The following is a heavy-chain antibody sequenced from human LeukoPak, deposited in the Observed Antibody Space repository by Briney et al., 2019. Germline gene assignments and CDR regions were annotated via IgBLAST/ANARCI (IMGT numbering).Heavy chain of an antibody. V-gene: IGHV3-33*08. CDR2: IWYDGSNK. Sequence: GGSLRLSCAASGFTFSSYGMHWVRQAPGKGLEWVAVIWYDGSNKYYADSVKGRFTISRDNSKNTLYLQMNSLRAEDTAVYYCAREIVVVVAATQHAFDIWGQGTMVTVSS. J-gene: IGHJ3*02. D-gene: IGHD2-15*01. CDR1: GFTFSSYG. CDR3: AREIVVVVAATQHAFDI.